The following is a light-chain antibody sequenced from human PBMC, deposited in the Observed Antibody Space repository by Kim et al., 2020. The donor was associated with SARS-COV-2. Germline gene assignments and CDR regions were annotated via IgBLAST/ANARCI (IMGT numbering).Light chain of an antibody. Sequence: EIVLTQSPGTLSLSPGERATLSCRASQSVSTNYLAWFQQKPGQAPRLLIYGASSRATGIPDRFSGSGSGTAFTLTISRLEPEDFTVYYCHQYGSSPRTFGQGTKLEI. CDR2: GAS. CDR3: HQYGSSPRT. J-gene: IGKJ2*01. CDR1: QSVSTNY. V-gene: IGKV3-20*01.